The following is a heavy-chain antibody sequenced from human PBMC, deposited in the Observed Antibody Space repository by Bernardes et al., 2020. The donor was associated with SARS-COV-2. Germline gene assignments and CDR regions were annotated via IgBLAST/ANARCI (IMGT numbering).Heavy chain of an antibody. CDR3: ARVACSGGCCYDY. J-gene: IGHJ4*02. D-gene: IGHD2-15*01. V-gene: IGHV1-18*01. CDR2: IHAYNGDT. Sequence: SVKVSRKASGYTFTSYRISWVRQDPGQGLAWMGRIHAYNGDTRSAQSLQGRVTMTTNTSTSTAYMELRSLRSDDTAVYYCARVACSGGCCYDYWGQGTLVTVSS. CDR1: GYTFTSYR.